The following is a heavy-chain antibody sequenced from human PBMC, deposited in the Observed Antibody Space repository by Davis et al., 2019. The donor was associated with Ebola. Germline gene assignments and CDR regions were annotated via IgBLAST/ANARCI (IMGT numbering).Heavy chain of an antibody. J-gene: IGHJ6*02. D-gene: IGHD1-26*01. CDR2: TSSSSSTI. CDR1: GLTFSSHS. CDR3: AGIVGATGEDYYYYGMDV. V-gene: IGHV3-21*04. Sequence: GGSLRLSCPASGLTFSSHSMNWVRQAPGKGLEWVSSTSSSSSTIYYADSVKGRFTISRDNSKNTLYLQMSSLRAEDTAVYYCAGIVGATGEDYYYYGMDVWGQGTTVTVSS.